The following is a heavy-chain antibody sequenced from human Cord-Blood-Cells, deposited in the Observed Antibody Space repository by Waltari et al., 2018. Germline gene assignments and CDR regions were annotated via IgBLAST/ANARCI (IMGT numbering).Heavy chain of an antibody. V-gene: IGHV4-4*07. J-gene: IGHJ5*02. Sequence: QVQLQESGPGLVKPSETLSLTCTVSGGSISSYYCSWLRQPAGKGLVWIGRIYTSGSTNYNPSLKSRVTMSVDTSKNQFSLKLSSVTAADTAVYYCARDSDSSSWYWFDPWGQGTLVTVSS. CDR3: ARDSDSSSWYWFDP. CDR1: GGSISSYY. D-gene: IGHD6-13*01. CDR2: IYTSGST.